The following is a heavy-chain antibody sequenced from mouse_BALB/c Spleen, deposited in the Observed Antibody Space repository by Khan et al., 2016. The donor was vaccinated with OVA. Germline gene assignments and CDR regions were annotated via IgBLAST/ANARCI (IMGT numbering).Heavy chain of an antibody. V-gene: IGHV5-17*02. J-gene: IGHJ2*01. D-gene: IGHD1-1*01. Sequence: EVQLVETGGGLVQPGGSRKLSCAASGFTFNSYGMHWVRQAPEKGLEWVAYISGDSNTIYYTDTVKGRFTISRDNPKNTLFLQMTSLMSEDTAMYYCATSYFYGYYFDYWGPGNTLTVS. CDR1: GFTFNSYG. CDR2: ISGDSNTI. CDR3: ATSYFYGYYFDY.